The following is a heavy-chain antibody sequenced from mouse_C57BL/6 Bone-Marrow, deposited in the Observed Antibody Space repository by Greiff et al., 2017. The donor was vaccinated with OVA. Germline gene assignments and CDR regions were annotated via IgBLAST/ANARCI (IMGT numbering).Heavy chain of an antibody. Sequence: QVQLQQSGPELVKPGASVKISCKASGYAFSSSWMNWVKQRPGKGLEWIGRIYPGDGDTNYNGKFKGKATLTADKSSSTAYMQLSSLTSEDSAVYFCARGPVTGNSSGYWGQGTTLTVSS. J-gene: IGHJ2*01. D-gene: IGHD3-2*02. CDR2: IYPGDGDT. CDR3: ARGPVTGNSSGY. CDR1: GYAFSSSW. V-gene: IGHV1-82*01.